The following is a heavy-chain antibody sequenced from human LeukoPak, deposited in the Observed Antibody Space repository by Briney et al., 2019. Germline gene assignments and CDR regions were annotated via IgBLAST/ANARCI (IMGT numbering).Heavy chain of an antibody. J-gene: IGHJ4*02. CDR2: IWYDGSNK. V-gene: IGHV3-33*08. Sequence: PGGSLRLSCAASGFTFSSYWMHWVRQAPGKGLEWVAVIWYDGSNKYYGDSVKGRFTISRDNSKKTLYLQMNSLRVEGTAVYYCARDQGYCSSTSCYRGFDYWGPGTRVTVSS. D-gene: IGHD2-2*02. CDR1: GFTFSSYW. CDR3: ARDQGYCSSTSCYRGFDY.